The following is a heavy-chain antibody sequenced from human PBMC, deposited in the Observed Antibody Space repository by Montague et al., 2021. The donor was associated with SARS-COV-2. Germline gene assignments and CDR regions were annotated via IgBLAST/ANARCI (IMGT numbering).Heavy chain of an antibody. J-gene: IGHJ4*01. D-gene: IGHD5-18*01. CDR3: ARREYSYGWGD. CDR2: VDYSGNT. Sequence: SETLSLTCTVTGGPISGSSDYWGWIRQSPGKGLEWIASVDYSGNTYYXXXLKSRLTISVDTSKNQFSLKLNSVTAADTALYYCARREYSYGWGDWGQGNPGHRLL. CDR1: GGPISGSSDY. V-gene: IGHV4-39*01.